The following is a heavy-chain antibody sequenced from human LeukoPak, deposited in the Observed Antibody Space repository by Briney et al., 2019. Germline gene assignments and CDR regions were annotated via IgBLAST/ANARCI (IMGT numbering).Heavy chain of an antibody. V-gene: IGHV4-30-2*01. CDR2: IYHSGST. D-gene: IGHD3-10*01. J-gene: IGHJ4*02. CDR3: ARSGSSHFDY. CDR1: GGSTSSGGYS. Sequence: SQTLSLTCAVSGGSTSSGGYSWSWIRQPPGKGLEWIGYIYHSGSTYYNPSLKSRVTISVDRSKNQFSLKLSSVTAADTAVYYCARSGSSHFDYWGQGTLVTVSS.